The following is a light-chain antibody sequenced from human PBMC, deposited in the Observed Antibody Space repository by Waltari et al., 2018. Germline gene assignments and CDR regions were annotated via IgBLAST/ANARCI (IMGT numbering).Light chain of an antibody. Sequence: QSALTQPRSVSGSPGQSVTISCTGTSSDVGGYNYVSWYQQHPGKAPKLMIYDVSKRPSGVPVRCSGSKSGNTASLTISGLQAEDEADYYCCSYAGSYTHVVFGGGTKLTVL. CDR3: CSYAGSYTHVV. V-gene: IGLV2-11*01. J-gene: IGLJ2*01. CDR2: DVS. CDR1: SSDVGGYNY.